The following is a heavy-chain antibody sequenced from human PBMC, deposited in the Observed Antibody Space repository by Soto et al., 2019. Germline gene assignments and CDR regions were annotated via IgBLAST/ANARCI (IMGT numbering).Heavy chain of an antibody. CDR2: ISNSATT. CDR1: GGSISTGGYY. J-gene: IGHJ5*02. CDR3: ARDPAP. Sequence: QVQLQESGPGLVKPSQTLSLTCTVSGGSISTGGYYWSWIRQHPGKGLEWIGYISNSATTYYNPSLKSRGTISVDTSKNQFSLRLSSVTVADTAVYYCARDPAPWGQGALVTVSS. V-gene: IGHV4-31*03.